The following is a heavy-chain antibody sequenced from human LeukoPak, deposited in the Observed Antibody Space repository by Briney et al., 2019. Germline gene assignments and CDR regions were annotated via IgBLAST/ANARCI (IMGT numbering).Heavy chain of an antibody. V-gene: IGHV1-8*03. CDR1: GYTFTSYD. CDR2: MNPNSGNT. D-gene: IGHD6-6*01. Sequence: ASVKVSCKASGYTFTSYDINWVRQATGQGLEWMGWMNPNSGNTGYAQKFQGRVTITRNTSISTAYMELSSLRSEDTAVYYCARGRRDSSSLDYWGQGTLVTVSS. CDR3: ARGRRDSSSLDY. J-gene: IGHJ4*02.